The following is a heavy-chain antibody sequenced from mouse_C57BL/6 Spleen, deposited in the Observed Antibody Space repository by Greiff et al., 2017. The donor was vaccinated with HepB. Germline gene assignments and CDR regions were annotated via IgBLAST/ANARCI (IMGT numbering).Heavy chain of an antibody. J-gene: IGHJ1*03. CDR2: INPNNGGT. CDR3: GRGGGGTDFDV. Sequence: VQLQQSGPELVKPGASVKISCKASGYTFTDYYMNWVKQSHGKSLEWIGDINPNNGGTSYNQKFKGKATLTVDKSSSTAYMELRSLTSEDSAVYYGGRGGGGTDFDVWGTGTTVTVSS. D-gene: IGHD3-1*01. V-gene: IGHV1-26*01. CDR1: GYTFTDYY.